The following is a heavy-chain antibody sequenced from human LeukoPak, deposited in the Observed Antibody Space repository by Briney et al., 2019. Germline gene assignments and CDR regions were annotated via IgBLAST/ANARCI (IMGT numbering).Heavy chain of an antibody. Sequence: ASETLSLTCTVSGDSISSYYWSWIRQPAGQGLEWIGRIHPSGSTNYNPSLKSRVTLSVDTSKNQFSLKLSSVTAADTAVYYCARGTSTDDAFDIWGQGTMVTVSS. CDR3: ARGTSTDDAFDI. CDR1: GDSISSYY. CDR2: IHPSGST. J-gene: IGHJ3*02. V-gene: IGHV4-4*07.